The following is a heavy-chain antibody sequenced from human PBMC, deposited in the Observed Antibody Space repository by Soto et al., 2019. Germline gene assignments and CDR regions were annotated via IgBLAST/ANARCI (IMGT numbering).Heavy chain of an antibody. J-gene: IGHJ3*02. Sequence: EAQLVESGGGLGQPGRSLRLSCAASGFTFDDFAMHWVRQAPGKGLEWVSGINWRGGSSGYSDSVKGRFTISRDNAKNSLSLQMNSLRVEDTALFYCVKANDQQLVEGGPFDMWGQGTMVTVSS. CDR1: GFTFDDFA. CDR2: INWRGGSS. V-gene: IGHV3-9*01. D-gene: IGHD6-13*01. CDR3: VKANDQQLVEGGPFDM.